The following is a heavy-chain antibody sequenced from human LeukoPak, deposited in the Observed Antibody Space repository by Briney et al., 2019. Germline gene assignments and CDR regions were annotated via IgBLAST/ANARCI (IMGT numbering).Heavy chain of an antibody. V-gene: IGHV3-21*04. Sequence: GGSLRLSCAASGFTFSSYSMNWVRQAPGKGLEWVSSISSSSSYIYYADSVKGRFTISRDNAKNTLYLQMNSLRAEDTAVYYCASPYGSGSYPFDYWGQGTLVTVSS. CDR1: GFTFSSYS. D-gene: IGHD3-10*01. J-gene: IGHJ4*02. CDR3: ASPYGSGSYPFDY. CDR2: ISSSSSYI.